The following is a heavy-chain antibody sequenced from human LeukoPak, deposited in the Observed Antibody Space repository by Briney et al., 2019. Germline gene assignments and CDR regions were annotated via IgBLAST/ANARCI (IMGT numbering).Heavy chain of an antibody. Sequence: SETLSLTCAAYGDSFIGYFWTWIRQPPGKGLEWIGDINHSGRTNYNPSLQTRVSISVDSSNNQFSLNLTSATAADTAVYYCARTSGFFDSSGFYQQNPYYFQYWGQGVLVTVSS. CDR3: ARTSGFFDSSGFYQQNPYYFQY. D-gene: IGHD3-22*01. V-gene: IGHV4-34*01. CDR2: INHSGRT. CDR1: GDSFIGYF. J-gene: IGHJ4*02.